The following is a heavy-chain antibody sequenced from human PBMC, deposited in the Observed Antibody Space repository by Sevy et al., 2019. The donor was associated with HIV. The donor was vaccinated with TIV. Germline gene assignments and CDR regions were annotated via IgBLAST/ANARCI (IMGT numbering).Heavy chain of an antibody. V-gene: IGHV3-33*01. J-gene: IGHJ5*02. D-gene: IGHD2-15*01. CDR3: ARGAFGVVVVAATGNWFDP. CDR1: GFTFSSYG. Sequence: GGSLRLSCAASGFTFSSYGMHWVRQAPGKGLEWVAVIWYDGSNKYYADSVKGRFTISRDNSKNTLYLQMNSLRAEVTAVYYCARGAFGVVVVAATGNWFDPWGQGTLVTVSS. CDR2: IWYDGSNK.